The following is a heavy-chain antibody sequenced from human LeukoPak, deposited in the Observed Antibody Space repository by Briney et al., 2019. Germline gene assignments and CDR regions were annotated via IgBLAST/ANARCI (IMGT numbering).Heavy chain of an antibody. CDR3: ARDRPPYSSGWLNAFDI. Sequence: GASVKVSCKASGYTFTGYYIHWVRQAPGQGLEWMGWINPNSGGTNYAQKFQGRVTMTRDTSISTAYMELSSLRSDDTAVYYCARDRPPYSSGWLNAFDIWGQGTMVTVSS. CDR1: GYTFTGYY. V-gene: IGHV1-2*02. J-gene: IGHJ3*02. D-gene: IGHD6-19*01. CDR2: INPNSGGT.